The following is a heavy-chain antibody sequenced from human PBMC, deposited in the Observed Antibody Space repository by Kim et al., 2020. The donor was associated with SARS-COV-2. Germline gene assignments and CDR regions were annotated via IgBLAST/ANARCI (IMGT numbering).Heavy chain of an antibody. J-gene: IGHJ4*02. V-gene: IGHV3-23*01. Sequence: GGSLRLSCAASGFTFSSYAMSWVRQAPGKGLEWVSAISGSGGSTYYADSVKGRFTISRDNSKNTLYLQMNSLRAEDTAVYYCAKSRVSRYSYGIYYFDYWGQGTLVTVSS. CDR1: GFTFSSYA. CDR2: ISGSGGST. CDR3: AKSRVSRYSYGIYYFDY. D-gene: IGHD5-18*01.